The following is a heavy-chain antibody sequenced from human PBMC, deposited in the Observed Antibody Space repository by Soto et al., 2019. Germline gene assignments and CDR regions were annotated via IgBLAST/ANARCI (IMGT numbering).Heavy chain of an antibody. V-gene: IGHV4-31*03. CDR2: IYYSGST. D-gene: IGHD2-21*02. Sequence: SETQSLTCSVSGGSISSGGYYWSWIRQHPGKGLEWIAYIYYSGSTYYNPSLKSRVTISVDTSKNQFSLKLSSVTAADTAMYYCAREPCGGDCYGYYYHGMDVWGQGTTVTVSS. CDR3: AREPCGGDCYGYYYHGMDV. J-gene: IGHJ6*02. CDR1: GGSISSGGYY.